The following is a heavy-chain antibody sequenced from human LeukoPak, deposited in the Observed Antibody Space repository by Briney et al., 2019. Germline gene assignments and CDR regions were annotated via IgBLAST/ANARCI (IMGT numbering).Heavy chain of an antibody. V-gene: IGHV3-23*01. CDR1: GFTFSSYA. CDR3: AKDRGIAAAGDFDY. CDR2: ISGSGGST. Sequence: GGSLRLSCAASGFTFSSYAMSWVRQAPGKGLGWVSAISGSGGSTYYAHSVKGRFTISRDNSKNTLYLQMNSLRAEDTAVYYCAKDRGIAAAGDFDYWGQGTLVTVSS. J-gene: IGHJ4*02. D-gene: IGHD6-13*01.